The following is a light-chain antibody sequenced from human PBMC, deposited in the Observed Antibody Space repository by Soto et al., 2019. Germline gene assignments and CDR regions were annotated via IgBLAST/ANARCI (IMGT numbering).Light chain of an antibody. Sequence: DLQMTQSPSSLSASVGDRVTITCQASQDINKNLIWYQQKPGKAPKLLIYDASDLETGVSSRFSGSGSGTGFTFTISSLQPEDFATYYCQQYESLPLTFGQGTRLEIK. CDR3: QQYESLPLT. V-gene: IGKV1-33*01. CDR2: DAS. J-gene: IGKJ5*01. CDR1: QDINKN.